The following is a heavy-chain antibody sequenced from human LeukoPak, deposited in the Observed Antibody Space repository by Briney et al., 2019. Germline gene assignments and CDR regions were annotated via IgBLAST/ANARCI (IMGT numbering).Heavy chain of an antibody. J-gene: IGHJ6*02. CDR1: GFTFSSYG. V-gene: IGHV3-30*18. D-gene: IGHD3-3*01. Sequence: GGSLRLSCAASGFTFSSYGMHWVRQAPGEGLEWVAVISYDGSNKYYADSVKGRFTISRDNSKNTLYLQMNILRAEDTAVYYCAKEGAHYDSFYGMDVWGQGTTVTVSS. CDR2: ISYDGSNK. CDR3: AKEGAHYDSFYGMDV.